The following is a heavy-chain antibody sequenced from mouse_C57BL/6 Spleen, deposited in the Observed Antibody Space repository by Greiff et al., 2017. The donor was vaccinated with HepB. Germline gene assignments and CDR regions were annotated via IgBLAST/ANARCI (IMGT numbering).Heavy chain of an antibody. CDR2: ILPGSGST. CDR1: GYNFTGYW. CDR3: ARLGLFDGYLWFAY. J-gene: IGHJ3*01. Sequence: VQLQQSGAELMKPGASVKLSCKATGYNFTGYWIEWVKQRPGHGLEWIGEILPGSGSTNYNEKFKGKATFTADTSSNTAYMQLSSLTTEDTAIYYCARLGLFDGYLWFAYWGQGTLVTVSA. V-gene: IGHV1-9*01. D-gene: IGHD2-3*01.